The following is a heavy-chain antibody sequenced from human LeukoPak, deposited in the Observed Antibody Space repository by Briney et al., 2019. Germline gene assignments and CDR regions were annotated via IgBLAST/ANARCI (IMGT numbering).Heavy chain of an antibody. CDR2: INGDGIGT. J-gene: IGHJ4*02. V-gene: IGHV3-74*01. D-gene: IGHD3-10*01. CDR3: ARGNYGSWFDY. CDR1: GFTFRSYW. Sequence: PGGSLRLSCAASGFTFRSYWMHWVRQAPGKGLMWLSRINGDGIGTSYADSVKGRFTISRDNAKNTLYLQMNSLRAEDTAVYYCARGNYGSWFDYWGQGTLVTVPS.